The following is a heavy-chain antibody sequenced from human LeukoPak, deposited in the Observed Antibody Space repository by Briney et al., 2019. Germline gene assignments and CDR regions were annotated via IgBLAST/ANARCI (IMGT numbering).Heavy chain of an antibody. CDR1: GFTFSSYE. Sequence: GGSLRLSCAASGFTFSSYEMNWVRQAPGKGLEWVSYISSSGSTIYYADSVKGRFTISRDSAENSLYLQMNDLRAEDTAVYYCARDLYFYGSGNFVPGLPDYWGQGTLVTVSS. D-gene: IGHD3-10*01. V-gene: IGHV3-48*03. J-gene: IGHJ4*02. CDR3: ARDLYFYGSGNFVPGLPDY. CDR2: ISSSGSTI.